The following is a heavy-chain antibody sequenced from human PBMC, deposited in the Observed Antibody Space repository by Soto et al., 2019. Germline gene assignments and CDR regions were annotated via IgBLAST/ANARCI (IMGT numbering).Heavy chain of an antibody. CDR1: GGSFSGYY. V-gene: IGHV4-34*01. CDR2: INHSGST. J-gene: IGHJ4*02. D-gene: IGHD6-13*01. Sequence: QVQLQQWGAGLLKPSETLSLTCAVYGGSFSGYYWSWIRQPPGKGLEWIGEINHSGSTNYNPSLKSRVTISVDTSKTQFSLKLSSVTAADTAVYYCARTYSSSGSPFEYWGQGTLVTVSS. CDR3: ARTYSSSGSPFEY.